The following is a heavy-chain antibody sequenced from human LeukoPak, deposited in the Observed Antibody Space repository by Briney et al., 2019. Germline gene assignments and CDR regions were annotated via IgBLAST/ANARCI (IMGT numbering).Heavy chain of an antibody. CDR1: GGSFSASY. CDR2: INHSGST. Sequence: SSETLSLTCAVYGGSFSASYWSWIRQPPGKGLEWIGEINHSGSTNYNPSLKSRVTISVDTSNNQFSLKLSSVTAADTAVYYCALSRVYYFVDWGQGTLVTVSS. J-gene: IGHJ4*02. V-gene: IGHV4-34*01. CDR3: ALSRVYYFVD. D-gene: IGHD5/OR15-5a*01.